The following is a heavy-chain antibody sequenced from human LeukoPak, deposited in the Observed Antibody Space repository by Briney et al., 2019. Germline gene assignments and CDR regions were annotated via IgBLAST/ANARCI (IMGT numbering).Heavy chain of an antibody. CDR2: ISSSSSTI. CDR1: EFSVGSNY. Sequence: GGSLRLSCAASEFSVGSNYMTWVRQTPGKGLEWVSYISSSSSTIYYADSVKGRFTISRDNAKNSLYLQMNSLRAEDTAVYYCARDFHVRLYDIGGYSYWGQGTLVTVSS. V-gene: IGHV3-48*01. CDR3: ARDFHVRLYDIGGYSY. D-gene: IGHD3-22*01. J-gene: IGHJ4*02.